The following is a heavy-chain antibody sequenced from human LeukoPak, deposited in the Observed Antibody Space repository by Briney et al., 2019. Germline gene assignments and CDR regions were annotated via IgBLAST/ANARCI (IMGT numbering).Heavy chain of an antibody. D-gene: IGHD2-2*01. CDR1: GYTFTSYD. V-gene: IGHV1-8*01. CDR2: MNPNSGNT. CDR3: ARGFPSPRRYCSSTSCYGGLNWFDP. Sequence: ASVKVSCKASGYTFTSYDINWVRQATGQGLEWMGWMNPNSGNTVYAQKFQGRVTMTRNTSISTAYMELSSLRSEDTAVYYCARGFPSPRRYCSSTSCYGGLNWFDPWGQGTLVTVSS. J-gene: IGHJ5*02.